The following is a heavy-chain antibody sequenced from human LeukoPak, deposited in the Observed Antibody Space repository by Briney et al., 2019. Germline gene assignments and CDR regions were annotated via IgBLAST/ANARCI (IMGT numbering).Heavy chain of an antibody. Sequence: PGGSLRLSCAASGFTFSTYWMHWVRQAPGKGLVWVSRIKSDGSTNYADSVKGRFTISRDNAKNIVSLQMNSLRPEDTGVYYCARAPSEIGGYYPEYFRHWGQGTLVTVSS. V-gene: IGHV3-74*01. CDR1: GFTFSTYW. J-gene: IGHJ1*01. CDR3: ARAPSEIGGYYPEYFRH. CDR2: IKSDGST. D-gene: IGHD3-22*01.